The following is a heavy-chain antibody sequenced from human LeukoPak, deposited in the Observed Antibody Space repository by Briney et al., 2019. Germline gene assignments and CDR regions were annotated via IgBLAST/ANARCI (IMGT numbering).Heavy chain of an antibody. CDR2: IIPIFGTA. Sequence: GASVKVSCKASGGTFSSYAISWVRQAPGQGLEWMGRIIPIFGTANYAQKFQGRVTITADESTSTAYMELSSPRSEDTAVYYCARPAYYYDSSGYAFDIWGQGTMVTVSS. CDR1: GGTFSSYA. CDR3: ARPAYYYDSSGYAFDI. V-gene: IGHV1-69*13. J-gene: IGHJ3*02. D-gene: IGHD3-22*01.